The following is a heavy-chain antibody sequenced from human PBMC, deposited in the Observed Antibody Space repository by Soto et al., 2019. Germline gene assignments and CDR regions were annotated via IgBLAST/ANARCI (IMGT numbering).Heavy chain of an antibody. CDR3: ARGVPFDY. Sequence: QITLKESGPTLLKPTETLTLTCTFSEFPLSTSGVAVGWIRQPPGKALEWLALIYWDDDKRYSPSLKSRLTITKDTSKNQVVLTMTNMDPADTATYYCARGVPFDYWGQGTLVTVSS. D-gene: IGHD3-10*01. CDR1: EFPLSTSGVA. J-gene: IGHJ4*02. V-gene: IGHV2-5*02. CDR2: IYWDDDK.